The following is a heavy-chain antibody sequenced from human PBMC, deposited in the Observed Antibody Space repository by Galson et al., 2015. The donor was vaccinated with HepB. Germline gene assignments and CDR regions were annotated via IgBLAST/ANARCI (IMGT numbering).Heavy chain of an antibody. Sequence: SVKVSCKASGYTSTSYAMNWVRQAPGQGLEWMGWINTNTGNPTYAQGFTGRFVFSLDTSVSTAYLQISSLKAEDTAVYYCARESPYSGSYYSFDYWGQGTLVTVSS. CDR3: ARESPYSGSYYSFDY. CDR2: INTNTGNP. J-gene: IGHJ4*02. V-gene: IGHV7-4-1*02. CDR1: GYTSTSYA. D-gene: IGHD1-26*01.